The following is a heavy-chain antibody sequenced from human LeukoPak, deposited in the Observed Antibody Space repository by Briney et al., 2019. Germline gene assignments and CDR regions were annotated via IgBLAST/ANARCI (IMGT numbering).Heavy chain of an antibody. CDR3: ASQQRWLQFMDV. Sequence: PSETLSLTCTVSGGSISSYYWSWIRQPPGKGLEWIGYIYTSGSTNYNPSLKSRVTISVDTSKNQFSLKLSSVTAADTAVYYCASQQRWLQFMDVWGKGTTVTVSS. CDR2: IYTSGST. V-gene: IGHV4-4*09. D-gene: IGHD5-24*01. CDR1: GGSISSYY. J-gene: IGHJ6*03.